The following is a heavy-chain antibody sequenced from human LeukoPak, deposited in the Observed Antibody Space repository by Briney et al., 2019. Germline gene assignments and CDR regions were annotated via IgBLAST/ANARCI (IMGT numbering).Heavy chain of an antibody. V-gene: IGHV1-18*01. D-gene: IGHD3-22*01. CDR2: ISAYNGNT. CDR1: GYTFTSYG. Sequence: ASVTVSCKASGYTFTSYGISWVRQAPGQGLEWMGWISAYNGNTNYAQKLQGRVTMTTDTSTSTAYMELRSLRSDDTAVYYCARDHEPGYYDSSGYPTWGQGTLVTVSS. J-gene: IGHJ5*02. CDR3: ARDHEPGYYDSSGYPT.